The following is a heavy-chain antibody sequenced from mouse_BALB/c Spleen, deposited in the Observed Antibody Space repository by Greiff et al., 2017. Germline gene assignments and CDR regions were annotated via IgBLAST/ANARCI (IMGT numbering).Heavy chain of an antibody. CDR2: ISSGSSTI. CDR1: GFTFSSFG. D-gene: IGHD1-1*01. J-gene: IGHJ4*01. CDR3: ARFTTHEGAMDY. V-gene: IGHV5-17*02. Sequence: EVKVVESGGGLVQPGGSRKLSCAASGFTFSSFGMHWVRQAPEKGLEWVAYISSGSSTIYYADTVKGRFTISRDNPKNTLFLQMTSLRSEDTAMYYCARFTTHEGAMDYWGQGTSVTVSS.